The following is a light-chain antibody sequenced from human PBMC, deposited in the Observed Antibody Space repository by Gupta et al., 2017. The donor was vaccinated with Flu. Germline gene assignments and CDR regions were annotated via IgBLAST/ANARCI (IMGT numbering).Light chain of an antibody. Sequence: QSPLLQPGSVSGSPGQSLTISVTGTLSDVGGYNYVSWYQQHPDKAPKLVIYEVANRPSGVSDRFSGSKPGNTASLTISGLQAEDEADYYCSSYKRSSPFYVFGTGTKVTVL. CDR3: SSYKRSSPFYV. CDR1: LSDVGGYNY. J-gene: IGLJ1*01. V-gene: IGLV2-14*01. CDR2: EVA.